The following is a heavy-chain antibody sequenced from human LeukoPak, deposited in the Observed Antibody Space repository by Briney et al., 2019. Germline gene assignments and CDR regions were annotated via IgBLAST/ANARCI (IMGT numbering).Heavy chain of an antibody. CDR2: INHSGST. CDR3: AREALPAGWYFDL. V-gene: IGHV4-34*01. J-gene: IGHJ2*01. Sequence: SETLSLTCAVYGGSFSGYYWSWIRQPPGKGLEWIGEINHSGSTNYNPSLKSRVTISVDTSKNQFSLKLSSVTAADTAVYYCAREALPAGWYFDLWGRGTLVTVSS. CDR1: GGSFSGYY. D-gene: IGHD6-19*01.